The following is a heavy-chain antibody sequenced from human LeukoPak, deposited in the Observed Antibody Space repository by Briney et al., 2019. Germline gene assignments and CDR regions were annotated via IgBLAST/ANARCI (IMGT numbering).Heavy chain of an antibody. CDR3: ARGRIDLLRNYFDS. CDR2: IYTAGKT. CDR1: GFIVSHKY. V-gene: IGHV3-66*01. Sequence: GGSLRLSCAASGFIVSHKYMAWVSQAPGKGLEWLSIIYTAGKTVSAESVKGTFIISRDNSRNTVHLQMNSLRDDDTAVYYCARGRIDLLRNYFDSWGPGTLVAVSS. D-gene: IGHD2-15*01. J-gene: IGHJ4*02.